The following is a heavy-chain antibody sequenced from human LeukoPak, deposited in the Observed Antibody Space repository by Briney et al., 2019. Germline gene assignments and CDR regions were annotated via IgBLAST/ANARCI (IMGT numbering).Heavy chain of an antibody. CDR2: ISSSGTTI. J-gene: IGHJ4*02. Sequence: GGSLRLSCADSGFTFSDHYMSWIRQAPGKGLEWVSYISSSGTTIYYADSVKGRFTISRDNAKNSLYLQMDSLRAEDTAVYYCARDRGGYNSSPFEHWGQGTLVTVSS. V-gene: IGHV3-11*04. CDR1: GFTFSDHY. CDR3: ARDRGGYNSSPFEH. D-gene: IGHD5-24*01.